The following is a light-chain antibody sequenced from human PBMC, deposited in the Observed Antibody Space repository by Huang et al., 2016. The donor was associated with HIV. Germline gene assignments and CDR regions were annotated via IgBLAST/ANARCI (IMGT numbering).Light chain of an antibody. J-gene: IGKJ1*01. CDR2: DAS. CDR3: QERET. CDR1: QNVGTY. V-gene: IGKV3-11*01. Sequence: EIVLTQSPATLSLSPGERATLSCRASQNVGTYLAWYQQKPGQAPRLLIHDASDRATGVPGRFRGSGSGTDFTLTISSLDPEDFAVYYCQERETFGQGTRVEFK.